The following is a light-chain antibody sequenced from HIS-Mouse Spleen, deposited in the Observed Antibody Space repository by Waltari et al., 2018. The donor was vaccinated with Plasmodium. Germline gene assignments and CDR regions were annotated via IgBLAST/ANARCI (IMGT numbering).Light chain of an antibody. CDR3: YSTDSSGNHRV. CDR1: ALPKKY. Sequence: SYELTQPPSVSVSPGQTARITCSGDALPKKYAYWYQEKSGQAPVLVIYEESKRPSGIPGSFSFSSSGIMDTLTISGAQVEGEAHDYGYSTDSSGNHRVFGGGTKLTVL. V-gene: IGLV3-10*01. J-gene: IGLJ3*02. CDR2: EES.